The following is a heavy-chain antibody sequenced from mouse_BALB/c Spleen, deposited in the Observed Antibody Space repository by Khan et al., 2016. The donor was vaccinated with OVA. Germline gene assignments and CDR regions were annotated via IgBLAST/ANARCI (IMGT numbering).Heavy chain of an antibody. J-gene: IGHJ2*01. D-gene: IGHD1-3*01. Sequence: VQLKESGPGLVAPSQSLSITCTVSGFSLTSYGVHWVRQPPGKGLEWRGVIWAGGSTNYNSAFMSRLSISKDNANSQVFLKMNSLKTDDTAMYYCARLEDIWGQGTTLTVSS. CDR3: ARLEDI. V-gene: IGHV2-9*02. CDR1: GFSLTSYG. CDR2: IWAGGST.